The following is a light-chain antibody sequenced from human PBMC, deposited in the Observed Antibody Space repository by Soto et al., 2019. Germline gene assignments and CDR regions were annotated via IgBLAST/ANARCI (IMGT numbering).Light chain of an antibody. Sequence: EIVLTHSPGTLSLSPGERATLSCRASKSVSSSYLAGYQQKPGQAHRLLIDGAFIRATDIPDRFSGSGSGTQFTLPIRRLEPESLAVYYWQQYGSSPPTCGQGTKVEIK. V-gene: IGKV3-20*01. CDR1: KSVSSSY. J-gene: IGKJ1*01. CDR3: QQYGSSPPT. CDR2: GAF.